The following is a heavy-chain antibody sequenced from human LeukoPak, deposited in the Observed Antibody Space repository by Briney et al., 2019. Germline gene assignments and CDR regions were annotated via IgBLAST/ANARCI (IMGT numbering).Heavy chain of an antibody. Sequence: PGGSLRLSCAASGFTVSTNYMSWVRQAPGKGLEWVSAISGSGGSTYYADSVKGRFTISRDNSKNTLYLQMNSLRAEDTAVYYCAKSEGYCSSTSCLNFDYWGQGTLVTVSS. V-gene: IGHV3-23*01. CDR1: GFTVSTNY. CDR2: ISGSGGST. CDR3: AKSEGYCSSTSCLNFDY. D-gene: IGHD2-2*01. J-gene: IGHJ4*02.